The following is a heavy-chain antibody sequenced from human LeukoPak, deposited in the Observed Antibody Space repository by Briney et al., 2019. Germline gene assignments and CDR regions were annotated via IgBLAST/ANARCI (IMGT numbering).Heavy chain of an antibody. CDR1: GFTFSSYW. CDR2: IKQDGSEK. D-gene: IGHD4-17*01. V-gene: IGHV3-7*03. J-gene: IGHJ4*02. Sequence: GGSLRLSCEASGFTFSSYWMKWVRQAPGKGLEWVANIKQDGSEKYYVDSVKGRFTISRDNAKNSLYLQMNSLRADDTAVYYCVREGTYGDYRASGDYWGQGALVTVSS. CDR3: VREGTYGDYRASGDY.